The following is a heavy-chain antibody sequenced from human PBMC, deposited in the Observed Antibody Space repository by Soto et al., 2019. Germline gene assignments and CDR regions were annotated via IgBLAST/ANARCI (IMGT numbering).Heavy chain of an antibody. CDR3: ARVLYNWNDVLDY. Sequence: GGSLRLSCAASGFTFSSYWMHWVRQAPGKGLVWVSRINNDGSSTNYADSVKGQFTISRDNAKNTLYLQVNSLRAEDTAVYYCARVLYNWNDVLDYWGQGTLVTVSS. CDR1: GFTFSSYW. D-gene: IGHD1-20*01. V-gene: IGHV3-74*01. CDR2: INNDGSST. J-gene: IGHJ4*02.